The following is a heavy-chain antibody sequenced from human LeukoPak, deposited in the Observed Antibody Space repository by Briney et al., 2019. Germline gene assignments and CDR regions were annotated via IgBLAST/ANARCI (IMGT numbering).Heavy chain of an antibody. V-gene: IGHV1-46*01. Sequence: GASVKVSCKASGYTFTSYYIHWVRQAPGQGLEWRGVIKCSGGGTTYAQKFQGRVTMTRDMSTSTVYMDLSSLRSEDTAVYYRVREAGITGTTPLDYWGQGTLVTVSS. CDR2: IKCSGGGT. CDR1: GYTFTSYY. D-gene: IGHD1-20*01. J-gene: IGHJ4*02. CDR3: VREAGITGTTPLDY.